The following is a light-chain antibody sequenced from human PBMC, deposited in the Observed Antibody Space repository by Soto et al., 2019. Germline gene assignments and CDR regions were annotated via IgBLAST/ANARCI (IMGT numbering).Light chain of an antibody. Sequence: QSVLTQPASVSGSPGQSITISCTGATTDVDGYDYVSWYQQHPGQAPKLMIFDVNNRPSGVSGRFSGSKSGDTASLTISGLQAEDDGDYYCTSYTGSAPCYVFGSGTKVTVL. V-gene: IGLV2-14*03. CDR3: TSYTGSAPCYV. CDR2: DVN. J-gene: IGLJ1*01. CDR1: TTDVDGYDY.